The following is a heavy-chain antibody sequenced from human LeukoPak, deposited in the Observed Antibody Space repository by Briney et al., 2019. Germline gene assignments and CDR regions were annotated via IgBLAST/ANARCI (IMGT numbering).Heavy chain of an antibody. V-gene: IGHV3-23*01. D-gene: IGHD6-19*01. Sequence: GGSLRLSCAASGFTFSSYAMSWVRPAPGMGLEWVSAISGSGGSTYYADSVKGRFTISRHNSKNPLYLQMNSLRAEDTAVYYCAKGPSSSGWRYYFDYWGQGTLVTVSS. CDR2: ISGSGGST. CDR3: AKGPSSSGWRYYFDY. CDR1: GFTFSSYA. J-gene: IGHJ4*02.